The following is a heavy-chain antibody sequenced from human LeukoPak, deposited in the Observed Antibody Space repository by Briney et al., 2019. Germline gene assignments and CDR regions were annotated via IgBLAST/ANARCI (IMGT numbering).Heavy chain of an antibody. CDR3: ARYVGATTDAFDI. D-gene: IGHD1-26*01. V-gene: IGHV1-2*02. J-gene: IGHJ3*02. CDR1: GYTFTGYY. CDR2: INPNSGGT. Sequence: ASVKVSCKASGYTFTGYYIHWVRQAPGQGLEWMGWINPNSGGTNYAQKFQGRVTMTRDTSISTAYMELSRLRSDDTAVYYCARYVGATTDAFDIWGQGTMVTVSS.